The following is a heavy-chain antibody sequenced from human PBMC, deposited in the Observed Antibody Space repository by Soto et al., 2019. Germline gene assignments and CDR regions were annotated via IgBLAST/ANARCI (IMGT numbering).Heavy chain of an antibody. J-gene: IGHJ1*01. CDR2: IYHSGNT. Sequence: PSETLSLTCTVSGGSISSYYWSWIRQPPGKGLEWIAYIYHSGNTNYNPSLKSRVTISVDTSRDQFSLKLSSVTPADTAVYYCARSTSYEDFQHWGQGALGTVSS. V-gene: IGHV4-59*01. CDR1: GGSISSYY. CDR3: ARSTSYEDFQH.